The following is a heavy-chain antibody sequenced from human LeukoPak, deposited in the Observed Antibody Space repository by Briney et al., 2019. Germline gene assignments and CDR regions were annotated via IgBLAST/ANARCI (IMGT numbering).Heavy chain of an antibody. J-gene: IGHJ3*02. CDR2: INPNSGGT. V-gene: IGHV1-2*02. CDR1: GYTFTGYY. Sequence: GASVKVSCKASGYTFTGYYMHWVRQAPGQGLEWMGWINPNSGGTNYAQKFQGRVTITRDTSISTAYMELSRLRSDDTAVYYCAAPIAAAWAFDIWGQGTMVTVSS. D-gene: IGHD6-13*01. CDR3: AAPIAAAWAFDI.